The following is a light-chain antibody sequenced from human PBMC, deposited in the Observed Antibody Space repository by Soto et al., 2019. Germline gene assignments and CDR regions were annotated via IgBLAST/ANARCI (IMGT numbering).Light chain of an antibody. Sequence: DIQMTQSPSTLSASVGDRVTITCRASQRISSWLAWYQQKPGKAPKLLIYDASSLESGIPSRFSGSGSGTKFTLTISSLQPDDFATYYCQQYNSYWTFGQGTKVDIK. V-gene: IGKV1-5*01. CDR3: QQYNSYWT. CDR2: DAS. J-gene: IGKJ1*01. CDR1: QRISSW.